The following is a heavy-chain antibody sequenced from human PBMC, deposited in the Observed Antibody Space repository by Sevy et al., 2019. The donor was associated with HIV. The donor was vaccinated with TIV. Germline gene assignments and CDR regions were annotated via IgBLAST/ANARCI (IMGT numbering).Heavy chain of an antibody. D-gene: IGHD5-12*01. CDR2: FDPEDGET. Sequence: ASVKVSCKVSGYTLTELSMPWVRQAPGKGLEWMGGFDPEDGETIYAQKFQGRVTMTEDTSTDTAYMELSSLRSEDTAVYYCATAADIVATIFDYWGQGTLVTVSS. V-gene: IGHV1-24*01. J-gene: IGHJ4*02. CDR3: ATAADIVATIFDY. CDR1: GYTLTELS.